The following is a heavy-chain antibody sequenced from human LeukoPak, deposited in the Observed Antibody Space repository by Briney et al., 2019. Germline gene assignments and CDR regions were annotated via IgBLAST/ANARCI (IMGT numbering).Heavy chain of an antibody. D-gene: IGHD3-10*01. Sequence: EGSLRLSCVASGSTFSSYGMHWVRQAPGKGLEWVAFIRYDGNNKYYADSVKGRFTISRDNSKNTLYLQMNSLRAEDTAVYYCAREDYESGKVWFDPWGQGTLVTVSS. CDR1: GSTFSSYG. V-gene: IGHV3-30*02. J-gene: IGHJ5*02. CDR3: AREDYESGKVWFDP. CDR2: IRYDGNNK.